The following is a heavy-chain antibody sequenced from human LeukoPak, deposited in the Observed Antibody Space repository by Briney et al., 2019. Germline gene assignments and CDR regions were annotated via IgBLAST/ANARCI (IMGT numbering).Heavy chain of an antibody. Sequence: KPSGTLSLTCAVSGGSISSSNWWSLVRQPPGKGLEWIGEIYHSGSTNYNPSLKSRVTISVDKSKNQFSLKLSSVTAADTAVYYCVRDGGVIVGATRTFDYWGQGTLVTVSS. D-gene: IGHD1-26*01. CDR1: GGSISSSNW. V-gene: IGHV4-4*02. J-gene: IGHJ4*02. CDR3: VRDGGVIVGATRTFDY. CDR2: IYHSGST.